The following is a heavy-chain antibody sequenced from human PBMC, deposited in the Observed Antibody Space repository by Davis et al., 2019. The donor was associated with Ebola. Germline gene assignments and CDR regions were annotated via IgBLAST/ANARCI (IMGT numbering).Heavy chain of an antibody. CDR1: RGSFSGHY. J-gene: IGHJ6*02. CDR2: INHRGRT. D-gene: IGHD4-17*01. CDR3: ARGESTVSSFYYQYGLGV. V-gene: IGHV4-34*01. Sequence: MPSETLSLTCAVSRGSFSGHYWNCIRQSPGKVLEWIGEINHRGRTRYNPSLKRLVTISGHTSKYQFSLKVTSVSAADTAVYFCARGESTVSSFYYQYGLGVWGQGTTVTVSS.